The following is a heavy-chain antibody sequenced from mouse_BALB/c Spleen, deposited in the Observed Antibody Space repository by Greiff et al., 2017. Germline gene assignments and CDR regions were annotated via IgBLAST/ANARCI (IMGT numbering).Heavy chain of an antibody. Sequence: EVKLEESGGGLVQPGGSLRLSCATSGFTFTDYYMSWVRQPPGKALEWLGFIRNKANGYTTEYSASVKGRFTISRDNSQSILYLQMNTLRAEDSATYYCARDKGYAMDYWGQGTSVTVSS. V-gene: IGHV7-3*02. CDR3: ARDKGYAMDY. J-gene: IGHJ4*01. CDR2: IRNKANGYTT. CDR1: GFTFTDYY.